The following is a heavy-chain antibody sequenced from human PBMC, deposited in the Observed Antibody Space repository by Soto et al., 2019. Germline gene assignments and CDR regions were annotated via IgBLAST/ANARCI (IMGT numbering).Heavy chain of an antibody. CDR2: IKSKTDGGTT. V-gene: IGHV3-15*07. D-gene: IGHD3-3*01. CDR3: TSINSYYDFWSGYSYYFDY. Sequence: GGSLRLSCAASGFTFSNAWMNWVRQAPGKGLEWVGRIKSKTDGGTTDYAEPVKGRFTISRADSKYTLYLQMNSLKTDDTAEYYCTSINSYYDFWSGYSYYFDYWGQGTLVTVSS. J-gene: IGHJ4*02. CDR1: GFTFSNAW.